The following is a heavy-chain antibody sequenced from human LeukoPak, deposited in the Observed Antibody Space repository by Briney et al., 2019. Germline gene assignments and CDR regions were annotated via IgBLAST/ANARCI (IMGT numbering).Heavy chain of an antibody. Sequence: GESLRLSCAASGFSFSGYSMNWVRQAPGKGLEWVAYIRSSGSPIYYADSLKGRFTISRDNAKNSLYLQMNSLRDEDTAVYYCVRDPDALDYWGQGTLVTVSS. CDR1: GFSFSGYS. CDR2: IRSSGSPI. V-gene: IGHV3-48*02. CDR3: VRDPDALDY. J-gene: IGHJ4*02.